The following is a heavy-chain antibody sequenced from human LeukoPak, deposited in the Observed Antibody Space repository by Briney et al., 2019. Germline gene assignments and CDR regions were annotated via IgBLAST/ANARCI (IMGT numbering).Heavy chain of an antibody. D-gene: IGHD2-2*01. CDR1: GFTFNNYA. J-gene: IGHJ5*01. CDR3: AKEPREYCSSTSCPNWFDS. V-gene: IGHV3-23*01. Sequence: GGSLRLSCAASGFTFNNYAMSWVRQAPGKGLEWVSAISASGGTTYYADSVKGRFTISRDNSETTLFLQMNSLRAEDTAVYYCAKEPREYCSSTSCPNWFDSWGQGTLVTVSS. CDR2: ISASGGTT.